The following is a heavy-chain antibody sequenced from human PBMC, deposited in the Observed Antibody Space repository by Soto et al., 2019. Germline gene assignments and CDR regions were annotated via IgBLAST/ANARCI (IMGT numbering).Heavy chain of an antibody. CDR2: INPESGNP. CDR1: GYTFTDYY. CDR3: AIEDCRNNNCLKGYGY. D-gene: IGHD2-15*01. J-gene: IGHJ4*02. Sequence: ASVKVSGKASGYTFTDYYMHWVRQAPGQGFEWVGGINPESGNPKYVPKFQGRVTVTRATSTSTAYMELTRLTSDDTAVYYCAIEDCRNNNCLKGYGYWGQRTLGT. V-gene: IGHV1-2*02.